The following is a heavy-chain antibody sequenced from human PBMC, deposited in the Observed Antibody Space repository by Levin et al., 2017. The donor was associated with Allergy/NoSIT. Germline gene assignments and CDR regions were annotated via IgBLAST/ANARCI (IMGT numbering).Heavy chain of an antibody. D-gene: IGHD3-9*01. J-gene: IGHJ3*02. CDR3: AIPYYDILTGYWDDAFDI. Sequence: LSLTCAASGFTFDDYGMSWVRQAPGKGLEWVSGINWNGGSTGYADSVKGRFTISRDNAKNSLYLQMNSLRAEDTALYYCAIPYYDILTGYWDDAFDIWGQGTMVTVSS. CDR2: INWNGGST. V-gene: IGHV3-20*04. CDR1: GFTFDDYG.